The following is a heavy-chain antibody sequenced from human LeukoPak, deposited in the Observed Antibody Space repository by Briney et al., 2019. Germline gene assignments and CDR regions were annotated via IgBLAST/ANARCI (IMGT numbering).Heavy chain of an antibody. D-gene: IGHD1-26*01. V-gene: IGHV4-39*01. J-gene: IGHJ4*02. CDR3: ARVQGGTYLFDY. CDR2: IYYSGNT. Sequence: SETLSLTYTVSGFSIRSRSYSWAWLRQPPGQGLEWIGTIYYSGNTYYHASLKSRVTVSVDKSENQLSLKLSSVNAADTAVYYCARVQGGTYLFDYWGQGTLVTVSS. CDR1: GFSIRSRSYS.